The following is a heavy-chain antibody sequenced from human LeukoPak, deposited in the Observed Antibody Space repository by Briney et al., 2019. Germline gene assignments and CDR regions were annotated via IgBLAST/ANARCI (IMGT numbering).Heavy chain of an antibody. V-gene: IGHV4-31*03. CDR2: IYYSGST. CDR3: ARAEDPTRAFDI. J-gene: IGHJ3*02. Sequence: PSETLSLTCTVSGVSISSGGYYWSWIRQHPGKGLEWIGYIYYSGSTYYNPSLKSRVTISVDKSKNQFSLKLSSVTAADTAVYYCARAEDPTRAFDIWGQGTMVTVSS. CDR1: GVSISSGGYY.